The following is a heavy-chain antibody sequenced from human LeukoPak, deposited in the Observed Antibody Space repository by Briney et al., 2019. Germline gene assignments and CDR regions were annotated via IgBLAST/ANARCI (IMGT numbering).Heavy chain of an antibody. V-gene: IGHV4-39*01. CDR2: ISYNGST. J-gene: IGHJ4*02. D-gene: IGHD1-26*01. CDR3: ARHSGTYYTYYFDY. CDR1: GGSISSGSYY. Sequence: SETLSLTCTVSGGSISSGSYYWGWIRQPPGKGLEWIGSISYNGSTDCNPFLKSRVTISVDTSKNQFSLKLSSVTAADTAVYYCARHSGTYYTYYFDYWGQGTLVTVSS.